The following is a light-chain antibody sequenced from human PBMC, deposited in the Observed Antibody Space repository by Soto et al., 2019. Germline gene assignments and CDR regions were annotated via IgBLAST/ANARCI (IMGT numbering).Light chain of an antibody. V-gene: IGKV3-20*01. Sequence: EIGLTQSPGTLSLSPGERATLSCRASQSVTSSYLAWYQQKPGQAPRLLIYGASSRATGIPDRFTGSGSGTDFTLTISRLEPEDFAVYYCQQYGSSRQTFGQGTKVEI. J-gene: IGKJ1*01. CDR1: QSVTSSY. CDR2: GAS. CDR3: QQYGSSRQT.